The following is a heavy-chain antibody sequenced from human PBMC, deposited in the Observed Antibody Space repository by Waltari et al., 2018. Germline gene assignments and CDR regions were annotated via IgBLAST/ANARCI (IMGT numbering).Heavy chain of an antibody. D-gene: IGHD6-25*01. J-gene: IGHJ4*02. V-gene: IGHV3-21*04. Sequence: EVQLVESGGGLVKSGGSQRLSCAASGFTFSSYSMNWVRQAPGKGLEWLSIISRSSTYIYYSDSVKGRFTISRDNAKNSVFLQMNSLRAEDTAVYYCARGSGPIGYWGQGTLVTVSS. CDR1: GFTFSSYS. CDR2: ISRSSTYI. CDR3: ARGSGPIGY.